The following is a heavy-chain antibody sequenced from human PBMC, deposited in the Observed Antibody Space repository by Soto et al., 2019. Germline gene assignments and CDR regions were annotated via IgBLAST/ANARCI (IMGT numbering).Heavy chain of an antibody. V-gene: IGHV1-18*01. Sequence: QVHLVQSGAEVKKPGASVKVSCKASGYTFTSYGITWVRQAPGQGIEWMGWISAHNGNTDYAQKLQGRVIVTRETSTSTAYMELRSLISDDTAVYYCARGRYGDYWGQGALVTVSS. J-gene: IGHJ4*02. CDR3: ARGRYGDY. D-gene: IGHD1-1*01. CDR1: GYTFTSYG. CDR2: ISAHNGNT.